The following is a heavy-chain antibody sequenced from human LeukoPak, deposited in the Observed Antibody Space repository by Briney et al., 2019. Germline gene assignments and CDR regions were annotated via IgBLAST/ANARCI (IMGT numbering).Heavy chain of an antibody. CDR1: GFTVITYD. CDR3: ARGVEPLAANTLAY. V-gene: IGHV3-53*01. J-gene: IGHJ4*02. CDR2: LYSDGNT. D-gene: IGHD1-14*01. Sequence: GGSLPQSCPASGFTVITYDMNWVRQAAGKGVDWVSVLYSDGNTKYADSVQGRFTISRDNSKNTLYLEMNSLSPDDTAVYYCARGVEPLAANTLAYWGQGTLVTVSS.